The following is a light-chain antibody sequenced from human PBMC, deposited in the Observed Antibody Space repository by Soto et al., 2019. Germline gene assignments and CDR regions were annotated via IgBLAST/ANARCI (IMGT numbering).Light chain of an antibody. V-gene: IGKV4-1*01. CDR3: QQYYSTLT. J-gene: IGKJ5*01. CDR1: QSVLYSSNNKNY. CDR2: WAS. Sequence: DIVMTQSPDSLAVSLGERATINCKSSQSVLYSSNNKNYLAWYQQKPGQPPKLLIYWASIRESGVPDRFSGSGSGTDFTLTISSLQAEDVAVYYCQQYYSTLTFGQGTRLEIK.